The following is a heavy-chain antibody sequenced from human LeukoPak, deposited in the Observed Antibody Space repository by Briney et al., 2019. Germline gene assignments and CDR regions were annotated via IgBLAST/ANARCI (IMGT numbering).Heavy chain of an antibody. J-gene: IGHJ4*02. CDR1: GDSIRSYH. CDR3: GRWGYFDSGNYFVVDY. CDR2: IHNNGDI. Sequence: SETLSLTCIVSGDSIRSYHWNWIRQAPGKALEWIGHIHNNGDIAYNFSLKSRVTISMDTSKNQYSLKLSSVTAADTAVYSCGRWGYFDSGNYFVVDYWGQGTVVTVSS. V-gene: IGHV4-59*01. D-gene: IGHD3-22*01.